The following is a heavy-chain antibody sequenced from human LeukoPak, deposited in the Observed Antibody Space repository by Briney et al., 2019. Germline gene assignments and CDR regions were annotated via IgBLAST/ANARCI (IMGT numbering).Heavy chain of an antibody. CDR2: IKSDGSST. D-gene: IGHD2-21*02. CDR1: GFTFSNYW. V-gene: IGHV3-74*01. CDR3: SRDSLSSCGGDCYSGLDV. J-gene: IGHJ6*02. Sequence: GGSLRLSCAASGFTFSNYWMHWVRQAPGEALMWVSRIKSDGSSTTYADSVKGRFTISRDNAENTLYLQMNSLRAEDTAVYYCSRDSLSSCGGDCYSGLDVWGRGTTVTVSS.